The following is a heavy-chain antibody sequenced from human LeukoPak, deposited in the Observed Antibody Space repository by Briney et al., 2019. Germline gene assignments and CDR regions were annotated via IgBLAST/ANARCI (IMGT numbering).Heavy chain of an antibody. CDR3: ARDSLSSGSYDY. CDR1: GFTVSSNY. Sequence: GGSLRLSCAASGFTVSSNYMNWVRQAPGKGLEWVSIIYSGGSSYYADSVKGRFTISRDNSKNALYLQMNSLRAEDTAVYYCARDSLSSGSYDYWGQGTLVTVS. V-gene: IGHV3-66*01. D-gene: IGHD1-26*01. CDR2: IYSGGSS. J-gene: IGHJ4*02.